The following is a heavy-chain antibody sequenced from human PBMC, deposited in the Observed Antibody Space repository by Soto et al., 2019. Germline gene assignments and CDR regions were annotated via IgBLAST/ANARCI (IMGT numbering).Heavy chain of an antibody. CDR3: ADMRGQWLTRD. V-gene: IGHV4-39*01. Sequence: QLQLQESGPGLVMPSDTLSLTCTVSGGSISSDSYYCGWIRQPPGMGLEWIANIHYSGIGFYNPTLKSRVTIYVETSKNQFSLRMSSVPAAEPDAYYCADMRGQWLTRDWGQLTLLTVSS. CDR1: GGSISSDSYY. CDR2: IHYSGIG. J-gene: IGHJ4*02. D-gene: IGHD6-19*01.